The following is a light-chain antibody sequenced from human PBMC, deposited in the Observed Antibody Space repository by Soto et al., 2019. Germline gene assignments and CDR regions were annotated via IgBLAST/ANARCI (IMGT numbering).Light chain of an antibody. CDR3: QQYASSPRT. V-gene: IGKV3-20*01. CDR1: QSFTTSQ. CDR2: GAS. Sequence: EIVLTQSPGTLSLSPGERATLFCRASQSFTTSQLAWYQQRPGQDPRVLIFGASRRATGIPDRFSGSGSGTDFTLTISRLEPEDSAVYYCQQYASSPRTFGQGTTVEIK. J-gene: IGKJ1*01.